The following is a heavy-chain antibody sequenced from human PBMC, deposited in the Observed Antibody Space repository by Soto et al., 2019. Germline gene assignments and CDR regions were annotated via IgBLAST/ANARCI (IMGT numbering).Heavy chain of an antibody. Sequence: GGSLRLSCAASGFTFSSYAMSWVRQAPGKGLEWVSAISGSGGSTYYADSVKGRFTISRDNSKNTLYLQMNSLRAEDTAVYYCAKAVGYSGSYYNDAFEIWGQGTMVTVSS. V-gene: IGHV3-23*01. CDR2: ISGSGGST. CDR1: GFTFSSYA. J-gene: IGHJ3*02. D-gene: IGHD3-10*01. CDR3: AKAVGYSGSYYNDAFEI.